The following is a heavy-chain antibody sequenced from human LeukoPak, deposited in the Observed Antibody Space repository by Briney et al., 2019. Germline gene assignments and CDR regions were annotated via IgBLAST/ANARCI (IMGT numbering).Heavy chain of an antibody. CDR3: ARCDYGLRCNWFDP. J-gene: IGHJ5*02. D-gene: IGHD4-17*01. Sequence: SETLSLTCTVSNGSISPYYWSWIRRPAGKGRGWIGRVYTSGNTNYNHFLKSRVTISVDTSKNQFYLKLTSVTAADTAVYYCARCDYGLRCNWFDPWGQGTLVTVSS. V-gene: IGHV4-4*07. CDR2: VYTSGNT. CDR1: NGSISPYY.